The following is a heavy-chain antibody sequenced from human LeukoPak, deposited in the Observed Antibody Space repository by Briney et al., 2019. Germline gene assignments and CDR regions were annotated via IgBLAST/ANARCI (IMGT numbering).Heavy chain of an antibody. V-gene: IGHV3-21*01. CDR1: GFTVSSNY. D-gene: IGHD2-8*01. CDR3: ARGMYEVTYYMDV. Sequence: GGSLRLSCAASGFTVSSNYMSWVRQAPGKRLEWVSSISSSSSYIYYADSVKGRFTISRDNAKNSLYLQMNSLRAEDTAVYYCARGMYEVTYYMDVWGKGTTVTVSS. CDR2: ISSSSSYI. J-gene: IGHJ6*03.